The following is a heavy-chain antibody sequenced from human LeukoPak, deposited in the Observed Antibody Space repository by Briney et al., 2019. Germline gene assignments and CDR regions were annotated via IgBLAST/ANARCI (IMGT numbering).Heavy chain of an antibody. CDR2: IVWNSGRM. D-gene: IGHD5-18*01. V-gene: IGHV3-9*01. CDR1: GFTFDDYA. CDR3: AKVKYSYGSGIVDY. Sequence: GGSLRLSCAASGFTFDDYAMHWVRQAPGKGLEWVSSIVWNSGRMDYADSVKGRFTISRDNSKNTLYLQMNSLRAEDTAVYYCAKVKYSYGSGIVDYWGQGTLVTVSS. J-gene: IGHJ4*02.